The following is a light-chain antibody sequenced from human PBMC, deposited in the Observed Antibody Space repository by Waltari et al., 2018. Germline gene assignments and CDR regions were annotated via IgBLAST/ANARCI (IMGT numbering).Light chain of an antibody. J-gene: IGKJ3*01. CDR3: QQYYRTPLT. Sequence: DIQLTQSPSSLSASIGDRVTITCRASQDISNSLAWYQQKPGKAPTLLVYETIRVERGVPPRFSGSGSGTDYTLTIGSLQPGDFATYYCQQYYRTPLTFGPGTKVDIK. CDR2: ETI. V-gene: IGKV1-NL1*01. CDR1: QDISNS.